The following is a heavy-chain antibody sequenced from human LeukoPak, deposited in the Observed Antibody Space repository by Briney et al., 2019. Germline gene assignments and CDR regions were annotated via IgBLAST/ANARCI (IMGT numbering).Heavy chain of an antibody. CDR1: GGTFSSYA. Sequence: SVKVSCKASGGTFSSYAISWVRQAPGQGLEWMGRIIPILGIANYAQKFQGRVTITADKSTSTAYMELSSLRAEDTAVYYCAREEGVVYGGKFAKGYYGMDVWGQGTTVTVSS. CDR2: IIPILGIA. V-gene: IGHV1-69*04. CDR3: AREEGVVYGGKFAKGYYGMDV. D-gene: IGHD4-23*01. J-gene: IGHJ6*02.